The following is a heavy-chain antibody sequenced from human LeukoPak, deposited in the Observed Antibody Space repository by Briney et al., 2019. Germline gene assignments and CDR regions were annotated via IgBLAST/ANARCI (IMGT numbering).Heavy chain of an antibody. J-gene: IGHJ5*02. CDR3: ARVVVRNYYDSSGSNSRYNWFDP. Sequence: GASVKVSCKASGYTFTSYDINWVRQATGQGLEWMGWMNPNSGNTGYAQKFQGRVTITRNTSISTAYMELSSLRSEDTAVYYCARVVVRNYYDSSGSNSRYNWFDPWGQGTLVTVSS. D-gene: IGHD3-22*01. CDR2: MNPNSGNT. V-gene: IGHV1-8*03. CDR1: GYTFTSYD.